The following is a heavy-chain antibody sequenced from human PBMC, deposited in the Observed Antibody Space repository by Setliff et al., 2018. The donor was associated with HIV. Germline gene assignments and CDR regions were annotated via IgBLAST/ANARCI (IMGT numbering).Heavy chain of an antibody. Sequence: HPGGSLRLSCTASGFTFGDYAMSWVRQAPGKGLEWVGFIRSKAYGGTTEYAASVKGRFTISRDDSKSIAYLQMNSLKTEDTAVYYCTRDKAWQQPSYYYYGMDVWGQGTTVTVSS. CDR3: TRDKAWQQPSYYYYGMDV. V-gene: IGHV3-49*04. CDR1: GFTFGDYA. D-gene: IGHD6-13*01. CDR2: IRSKAYGGTT. J-gene: IGHJ6*02.